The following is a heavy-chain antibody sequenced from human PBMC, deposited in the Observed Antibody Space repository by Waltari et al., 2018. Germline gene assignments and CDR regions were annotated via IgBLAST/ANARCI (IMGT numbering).Heavy chain of an antibody. CDR1: GLWFRNYC. CDR2: ISNDETRI. D-gene: IGHD3-10*01. J-gene: IGHJ6*02. CDR3: VRLAQRTYRSPVPGRHYYYGMDV. V-gene: IGHV3-74*03. Sequence: HLLESGVGLVQHDDSLSLSCVASGLWFRNYCINWVCQDPREGLVWVGRISNDETRITYAESVKGRFTISRDNAKNTLYLQMKRLGAEDTAVYYCVRLAQRTYRSPVPGRHYYYGMDVWGQGTTVTVSS.